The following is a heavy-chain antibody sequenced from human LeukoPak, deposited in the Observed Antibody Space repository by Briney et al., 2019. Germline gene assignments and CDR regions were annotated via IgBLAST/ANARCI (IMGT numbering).Heavy chain of an antibody. CDR3: ARGSGYSYGYPLDY. CDR2: IYTSGCT. CDR1: GDSISNYY. Sequence: SEPLSLTCNVSGDSISNYYWSWIRQPAGKGLEWIGRIYTSGCTNYNPSLKSRVTMSVDTSKNQFTLNLSSVTAADTAVYYCARGSGYSYGYPLDYWGQGTRVTVSS. V-gene: IGHV4-4*07. J-gene: IGHJ4*02. D-gene: IGHD5-18*01.